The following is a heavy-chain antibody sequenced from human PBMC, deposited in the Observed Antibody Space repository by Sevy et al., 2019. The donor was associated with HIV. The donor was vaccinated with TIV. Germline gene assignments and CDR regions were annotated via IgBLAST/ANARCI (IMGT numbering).Heavy chain of an antibody. CDR3: ARGRYSGRYYGGSGFDY. Sequence: GGSLRLSCAASGFTFSSYWMHWVRQAPGKGLVWVSRINSDESTTNSADSVKGRFTISRDNAENTMYLQMNSLRAEDMAVYYCARGRYSGRYYGGSGFDYWGQGTLVTVSS. D-gene: IGHD1-26*01. V-gene: IGHV3-74*01. J-gene: IGHJ4*02. CDR1: GFTFSSYW. CDR2: INSDESTT.